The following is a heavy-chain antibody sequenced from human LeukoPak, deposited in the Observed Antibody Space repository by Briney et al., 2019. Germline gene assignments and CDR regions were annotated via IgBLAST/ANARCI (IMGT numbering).Heavy chain of an antibody. Sequence: GASLRLSCAASGCTFSNYAMSWVRQAPGKGLEWVSAITGGGSGIYYADSMKRRFTISRDNSKNTLYLQINSLRAEDTAVYYCAKWGDYDVLTGYYVSDYWGQGTLVTVSS. V-gene: IGHV3-23*01. CDR2: ITGGGSGI. CDR3: AKWGDYDVLTGYYVSDY. CDR1: GCTFSNYA. D-gene: IGHD3-9*01. J-gene: IGHJ4*02.